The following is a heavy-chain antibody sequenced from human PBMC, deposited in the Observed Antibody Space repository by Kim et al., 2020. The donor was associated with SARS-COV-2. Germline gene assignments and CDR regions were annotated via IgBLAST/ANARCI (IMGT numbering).Heavy chain of an antibody. J-gene: IGHJ4*02. CDR3: VRDKGTGPIERFDC. D-gene: IGHD6-25*01. CDR1: GFTVSNNY. V-gene: IGHV3-53*01. Sequence: GGSLRLSCAASGFTVSNNYMSWVRQTPGKRLECVSVIHGDDSTYYADSVKGRFTISRDSSKNTLYLQMNSLRAEDTAVYYCVRDKGTGPIERFDCWGQGTLVTVSS. CDR2: IHGDDST.